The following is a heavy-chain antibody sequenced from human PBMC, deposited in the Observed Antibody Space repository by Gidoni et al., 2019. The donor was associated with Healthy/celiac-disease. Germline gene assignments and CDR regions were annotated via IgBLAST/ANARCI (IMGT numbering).Heavy chain of an antibody. Sequence: QVQLVESGGGVVQPGRSLRLSCAASGFTFSSYGMHWVRRAPGKGLEWVAVISYDGSNKYYADSVKGRFTISRDNSKNTLYLQMNSLRAEDTAVYYCAKDLDYYGSGSYQYYYYYYGMDVWGQGTTVTVSS. CDR1: GFTFSSYG. CDR3: AKDLDYYGSGSYQYYYYYYGMDV. D-gene: IGHD3-10*01. CDR2: ISYDGSNK. V-gene: IGHV3-30*18. J-gene: IGHJ6*02.